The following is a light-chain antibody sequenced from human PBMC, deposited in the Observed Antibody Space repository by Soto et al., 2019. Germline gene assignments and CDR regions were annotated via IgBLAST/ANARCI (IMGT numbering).Light chain of an antibody. CDR2: DAS. J-gene: IGKJ1*01. CDR1: QSVSNF. V-gene: IGKV3-11*01. Sequence: DIVLTQSPATLSLSPGERAPIYCRASQSVSNFLAWYQQKPGQAPRLLIYDASNRATGIPARFSGSGFGTDFTLTISSLEPEDFAVYYCHQRNKWRTFGQGTRWIS. CDR3: HQRNKWRT.